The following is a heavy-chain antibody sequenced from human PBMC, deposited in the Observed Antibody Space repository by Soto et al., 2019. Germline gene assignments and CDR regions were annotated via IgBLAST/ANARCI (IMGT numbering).Heavy chain of an antibody. V-gene: IGHV4-30-4*01. D-gene: IGHD4-17*01. CDR3: ARDFLDTTVDYYFES. Sequence: QVQLQESGPGLVKPSQTLSLTCTVSGVSLTNGDSYWSWIRQSPGKGLEWIGYIYRTGSTQYHPSLRSRVTMSLDTSKGQFSLSLSSLTVADMAVYYFARDFLDTTVDYYFESWGQGILVSVSS. CDR2: IYRTGST. CDR1: GVSLTNGDSY. J-gene: IGHJ4*02.